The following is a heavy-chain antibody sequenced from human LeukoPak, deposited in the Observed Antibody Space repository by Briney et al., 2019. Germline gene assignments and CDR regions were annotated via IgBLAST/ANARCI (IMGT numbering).Heavy chain of an antibody. CDR2: INHRGST. Sequence: PSETLSLTCAVYGGSFSGYYWSWIRQPPGKGLEWIGEINHRGSTNYNPSLKSRVTISVDTSKNQFSLKLSSVTAADTAVYYCARGRAIFGVVIKRYGMDVWGQGTTVTVSS. D-gene: IGHD3-3*01. J-gene: IGHJ6*02. CDR3: ARGRAIFGVVIKRYGMDV. V-gene: IGHV4-34*01. CDR1: GGSFSGYY.